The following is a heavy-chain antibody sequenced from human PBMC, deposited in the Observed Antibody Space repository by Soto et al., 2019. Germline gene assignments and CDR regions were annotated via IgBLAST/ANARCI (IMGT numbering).Heavy chain of an antibody. CDR3: ARGDMVYCGGDCNWFDP. Sequence: ASLKVSCKASGYTFTSYYMHWVRQAPGQGLEWMGIINPSGGSTSYAQKFQGRVTMTRDTSTSTVYMELSSLRSEDTAVYYCARGDMVYCGGDCNWFDPWGQGTLVTVSS. CDR2: INPSGGST. V-gene: IGHV1-46*03. J-gene: IGHJ5*02. D-gene: IGHD2-21*01. CDR1: GYTFTSYY.